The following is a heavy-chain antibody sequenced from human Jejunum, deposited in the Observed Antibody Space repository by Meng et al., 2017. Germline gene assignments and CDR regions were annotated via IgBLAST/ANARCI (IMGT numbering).Heavy chain of an antibody. CDR3: AGGRHFAWGTDDY. D-gene: IGHD3-16*01. V-gene: IGHV4-34*01. Sequence: QVQVQEWGAGLLRPSETLSLTCAVYGGSFSDYYWSWILQPPGQGLEWIGEIHYSGSTKYNPSLKSRVTILVDTSRNQFSLKLSSVTAADTAVYYCAGGRHFAWGTDDYWGQGTLVTVSS. CDR2: IHYSGST. J-gene: IGHJ4*02. CDR1: GGSFSDYY.